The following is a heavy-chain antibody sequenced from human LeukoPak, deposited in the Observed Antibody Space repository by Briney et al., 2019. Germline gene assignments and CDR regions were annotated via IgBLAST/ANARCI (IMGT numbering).Heavy chain of an antibody. CDR2: INPNSGAT. CDR3: ARDPYYYDSSGYYYGSDY. V-gene: IGHV1-2*06. J-gene: IGHJ4*02. D-gene: IGHD3-22*01. Sequence: ASVKVSCKASGYTFTGYYMHWVRQAPGQGLEWMGRINPNSGATNYAQKFQGRVTMTRDTSISTAYMELSRLRSDDTAVYYCARDPYYYDSSGYYYGSDYWGQGTLVTVPS. CDR1: GYTFTGYY.